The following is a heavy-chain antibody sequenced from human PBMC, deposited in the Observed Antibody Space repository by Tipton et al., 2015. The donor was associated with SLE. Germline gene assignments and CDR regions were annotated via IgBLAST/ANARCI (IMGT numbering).Heavy chain of an antibody. CDR2: IYTSGST. D-gene: IGHD1-1*01. J-gene: IGHJ3*02. V-gene: IGHV4-61*02. CDR1: GGSISSGSYY. Sequence: LRLSCTVSGGSISSGSYYWSWFRQPAGKGLEWIGRIYTSGSTNYNPSLKSRVTIPVDTSKNQFSLKLSPVTAADTAVYYCARDLEAFDIWGQGTMVTVSS. CDR3: ARDLEAFDI.